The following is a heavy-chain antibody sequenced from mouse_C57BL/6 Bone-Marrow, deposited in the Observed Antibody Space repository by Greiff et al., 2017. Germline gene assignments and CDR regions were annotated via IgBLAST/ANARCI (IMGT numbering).Heavy chain of an antibody. CDR1: GYTFTSYW. CDR2: IYPGNSDT. Sequence: VHVKQSGTVLARPGASVKMSCKTSGYTFTSYWMHWVKQRPGQGLEWIGAIYPGNSDTSYNQKFKGKAKLTAVTSASTAYMELSSLTNEDSAVYYCTREGGYDYDGAWFAYWGQGTLVTVSA. D-gene: IGHD2-4*01. J-gene: IGHJ3*01. V-gene: IGHV1-5*01. CDR3: TREGGYDYDGAWFAY.